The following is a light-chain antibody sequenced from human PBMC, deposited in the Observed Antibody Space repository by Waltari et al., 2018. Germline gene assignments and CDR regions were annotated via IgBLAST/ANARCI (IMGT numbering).Light chain of an antibody. CDR1: SSDVGGYKY. Sequence: QSALTQPRSVSGSPGQSVTISCTGTSSDVGGYKYVSWYQQHPGKAPKLMIFDVRKRLSGVPVRFSGSKSGSTASLTISGLQSEDEADYYCCSYAGSRWVFGGGTKLTVL. CDR3: CSYAGSRWV. V-gene: IGLV2-11*01. CDR2: DVR. J-gene: IGLJ3*02.